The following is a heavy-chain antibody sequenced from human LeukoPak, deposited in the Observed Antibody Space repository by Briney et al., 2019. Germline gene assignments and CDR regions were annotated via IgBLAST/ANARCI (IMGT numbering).Heavy chain of an antibody. CDR3: ARYYSGWYYFDY. CDR2: ISGSGVST. J-gene: IGHJ4*02. Sequence: GGSLRLSCAASGFTFSSFGMSWVRQAPGKGLEWVSAISGSGVSTYYAASVKGRFTISRDNSKNTLYLHVNSLRPEDTAVYYCARYYSGWYYFDYWGQGTLVTVSS. CDR1: GFTFSSFG. D-gene: IGHD6-19*01. V-gene: IGHV3-23*01.